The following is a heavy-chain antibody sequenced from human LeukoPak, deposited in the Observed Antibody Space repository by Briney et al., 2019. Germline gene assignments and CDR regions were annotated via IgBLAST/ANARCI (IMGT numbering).Heavy chain of an antibody. CDR1: GFTFSSYS. D-gene: IGHD2-2*01. CDR2: ISSSSSYI. J-gene: IGHJ5*02. CDR3: ARGGLKDIVVVPAAILNWFDP. Sequence: GGSLRHFCAASGFTFSSYSMNWVRQAPGKGLEWVSSISSSSSYIYYADSVKGRFTISRDNAKNSLYLQMNSLRAEDTAVYYCARGGLKDIVVVPAAILNWFDPWGQGTLVTVSS. V-gene: IGHV3-21*01.